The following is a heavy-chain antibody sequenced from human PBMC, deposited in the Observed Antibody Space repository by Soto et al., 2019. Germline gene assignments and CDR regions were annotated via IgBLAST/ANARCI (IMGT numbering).Heavy chain of an antibody. CDR2: RRSSGASS. J-gene: IGHJ6*03. CDR1: GFTFTNYA. V-gene: IGHV3-23*01. D-gene: IGHD3-10*01. Sequence: EVQLLESGGGLVQPGGSLTLSCAASGFTFTNYAMTWVRQAPGKGLELVSSRRSSGASSTYAYPVKGRFIISRDNSKNTIYMQMSSMIVEDTAGYYCAKNGGSSYSYYRDVWCRGTTVTVSS. CDR3: AKNGGSSYSYYRDV.